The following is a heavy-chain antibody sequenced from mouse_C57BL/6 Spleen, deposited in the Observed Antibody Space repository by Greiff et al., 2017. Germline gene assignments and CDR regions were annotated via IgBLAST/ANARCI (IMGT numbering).Heavy chain of an antibody. D-gene: IGHD1-1*01. CDR3: ARNDYYGSSFSRYFDV. J-gene: IGHJ1*03. V-gene: IGHV2-2*01. Sequence: VQLQQSGPGLVQPSQSLSITCTVSGFSFTSYGVHWVRQSPGKGLEWLGVIWSGGSTDYNAAFISRLSISKDNSKSQVFFKMNSLQADDTAIYYCARNDYYGSSFSRYFDVWGTGTTVTVSS. CDR2: IWSGGST. CDR1: GFSFTSYG.